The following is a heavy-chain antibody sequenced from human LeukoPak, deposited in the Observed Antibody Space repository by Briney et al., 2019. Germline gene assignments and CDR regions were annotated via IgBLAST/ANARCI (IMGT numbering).Heavy chain of an antibody. CDR2: IYYSGST. CDR3: ARLRDYYYNYMDV. J-gene: IGHJ6*03. Sequence: SETLSLTCTVSGVSISNYYWSWIRQPPGKGLEWIGYIYYSGSTNYNPSLKSRVTISVDRTKNHFSLKLSSVTAADTAVYYCARLRDYYYNYMDVWGKGTTVTISS. V-gene: IGHV4-59*08. CDR1: GVSISNYY.